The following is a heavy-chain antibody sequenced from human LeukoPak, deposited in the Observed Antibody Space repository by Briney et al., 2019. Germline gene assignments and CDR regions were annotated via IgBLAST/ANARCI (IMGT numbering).Heavy chain of an antibody. V-gene: IGHV5-51*01. D-gene: IGHD3-10*01. Sequence: GESLKISCKGSGYSFTNYWIGWVRQMPGKGLEGRGIIYPGDSDTRYSPSFQGQVTISADKSISTAYLQWSSLKASDTAMYYCARHTRDDYYGWGSYYNDYWGQGTLVTVSS. CDR3: ARHTRDDYYGWGSYYNDY. CDR2: IYPGDSDT. CDR1: GYSFTNYW. J-gene: IGHJ4*02.